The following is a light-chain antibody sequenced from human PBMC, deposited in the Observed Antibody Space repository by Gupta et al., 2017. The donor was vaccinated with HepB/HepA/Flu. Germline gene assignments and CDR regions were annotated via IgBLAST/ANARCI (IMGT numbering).Light chain of an antibody. V-gene: IGKV1D-12*01. J-gene: IGKJ4*01. CDR1: QRLSKS. CDR3: QQGNSFPLT. Sequence: DILMTQSPSSVSASVGDRITITCRASQRLSKSLAWYQQKPGTAPKFLIYGTSTLQNGVPSRFSGSGSGTEFTLTITNLQPEDFATYYCQQGNSFPLTFGGGTKVEIK. CDR2: GTS.